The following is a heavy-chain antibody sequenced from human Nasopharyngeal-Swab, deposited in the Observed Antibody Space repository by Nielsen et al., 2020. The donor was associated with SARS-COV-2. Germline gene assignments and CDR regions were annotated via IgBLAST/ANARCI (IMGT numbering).Heavy chain of an antibody. V-gene: IGHV1-8*01. CDR3: ARGNIGLGHGYGDTEDWFDP. CDR1: SYYFTTYD. J-gene: IGHJ5*02. Sequence: ASSQVTSYASSYYFTTYDFIWVRQHTAQGLEWMGWMNPNSGNTGYSQKFQGRVTMTSNTTIRTAHMQLSSLRSEDAAVYYCARGNIGLGHGYGDTEDWFDPWGQGTLVTVSS. CDR2: MNPNSGNT. D-gene: IGHD4-17*01.